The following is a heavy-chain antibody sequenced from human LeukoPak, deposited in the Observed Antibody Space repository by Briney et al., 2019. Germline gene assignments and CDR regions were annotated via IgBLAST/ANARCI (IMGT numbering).Heavy chain of an antibody. CDR2: INHDGSEK. V-gene: IGHV3-7*02. Sequence: GGSLRLSCAASGFTFSNYWMSWVRQAPRKGLEWVANINHDGSEKYYVDSVKGRFTISRDNAKNSLYLQMDSLRAEDTAVYYCARVRSGSLDYWGQGTLVTVSS. J-gene: IGHJ4*02. CDR3: ARVRSGSLDY. CDR1: GFTFSNYW. D-gene: IGHD1-26*01.